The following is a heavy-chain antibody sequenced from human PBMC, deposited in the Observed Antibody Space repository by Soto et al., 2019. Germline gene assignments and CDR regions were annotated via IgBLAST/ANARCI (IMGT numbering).Heavy chain of an antibody. Sequence: PXETLSLTCSVSGCSISRGGYYWSWIRQHPGRGLEWIGYIYYSGNTYYNPSLKSRVTISVDTSKNQFSLKLSAVTAADTAVYYCARGRVGATTDYFDYWGQGTLVTVSS. CDR3: ARGRVGATTDYFDY. J-gene: IGHJ4*02. D-gene: IGHD1-26*01. V-gene: IGHV4-31*03. CDR1: GCSISRGGYY. CDR2: IYYSGNT.